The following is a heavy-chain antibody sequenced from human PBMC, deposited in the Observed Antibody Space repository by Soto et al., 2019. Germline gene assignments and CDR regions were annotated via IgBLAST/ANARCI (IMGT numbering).Heavy chain of an antibody. Sequence: GGSLRLSCAASGFTFSSYGMHWVRQAPGKGLEWVAVISYDGSNKYYADSVKGRFTISRDNSKNTLYLQMNSLRAEDTAVYYCAKSPKWLSNYYYYGMDVWGQGTTVTVAS. V-gene: IGHV3-30*18. D-gene: IGHD3-22*01. CDR1: GFTFSSYG. CDR2: ISYDGSNK. J-gene: IGHJ6*02. CDR3: AKSPKWLSNYYYYGMDV.